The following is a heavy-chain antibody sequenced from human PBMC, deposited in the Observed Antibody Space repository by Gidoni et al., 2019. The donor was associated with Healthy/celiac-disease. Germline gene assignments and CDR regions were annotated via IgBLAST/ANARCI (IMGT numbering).Heavy chain of an antibody. J-gene: IGHJ4*02. V-gene: IGHV3-30*18. D-gene: IGHD3-22*01. CDR2: ISYDGSNK. Sequence: QVQLVESGGGVVQPGRSLRLSCAASGFTFSSYGMHWVRQAPGKGLEWVAVISYDGSNKYYADSVKGRFTISRDNSKNTLYLQMNSLRAEDTAVYYCAKSWAYYDSSGYSYYFDYWGQGTLVTVSS. CDR3: AKSWAYYDSSGYSYYFDY. CDR1: GFTFSSYG.